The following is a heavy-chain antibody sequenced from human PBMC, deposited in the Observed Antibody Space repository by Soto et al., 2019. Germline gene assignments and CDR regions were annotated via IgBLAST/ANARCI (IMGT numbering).Heavy chain of an antibody. D-gene: IGHD6-13*01. CDR1: GYTFTSYG. Sequence: ASVKVSCKASGYTFTSYGISWVRQAPGQGLEWMGWISAYNGNTNYAQKIQGRVTMTTDTSTSTAYMELRSLRSDDTAVYYCARGIAAAGNDAFDIWGQGTMVTVSS. V-gene: IGHV1-18*04. CDR2: ISAYNGNT. CDR3: ARGIAAAGNDAFDI. J-gene: IGHJ3*02.